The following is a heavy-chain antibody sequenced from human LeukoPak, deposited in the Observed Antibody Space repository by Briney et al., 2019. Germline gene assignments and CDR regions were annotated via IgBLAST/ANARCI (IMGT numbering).Heavy chain of an antibody. Sequence: PGGSLRLSCAASGFTFRSYGMQWVRQAPGKGLEWVANIKDDGSDKYYADSVKGRFTISRDNAESSLYLQMNSLRAEDTAVYYCARYWRAGNYYYDYWGQGTLVTVSA. CDR3: ARYWRAGNYYYDY. CDR1: GFTFRSYG. D-gene: IGHD6-19*01. CDR2: IKDDGSDK. J-gene: IGHJ4*02. V-gene: IGHV3-7*01.